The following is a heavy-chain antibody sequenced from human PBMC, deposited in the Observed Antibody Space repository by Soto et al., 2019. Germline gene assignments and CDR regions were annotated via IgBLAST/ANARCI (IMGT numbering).Heavy chain of an antibody. CDR2: ISGSGGST. CDR3: AKDPPIAAAGTPGYYYYGMHV. D-gene: IGHD6-13*01. J-gene: IGHJ6*02. V-gene: IGHV3-23*01. CDR1: GFTFSSYA. Sequence: GGSLRLSCAASGFTFSSYAMSWVRQAPGKGLEWVSAISGSGGSTYYADSVKGRFTISRDNSKNTLYLQMNSLRAEDTAVYYCAKDPPIAAAGTPGYYYYGMHVWGQGTPVTVSS.